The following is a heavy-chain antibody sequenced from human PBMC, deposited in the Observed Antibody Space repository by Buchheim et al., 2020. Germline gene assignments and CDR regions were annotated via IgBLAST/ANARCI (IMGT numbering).Heavy chain of an antibody. CDR3: AKVIYTSGWYALDY. CDR1: GFTFSNYA. V-gene: IGHV3-23*01. J-gene: IGHJ4*02. Sequence: EVQLLESRGDLVQPGGSLRLSCAASGFTFSNYAMNWVRQAPGKGLEWVSGISGSGGGTYYADSVKGRFTISRDNSKNMLYLQVNSLRAEDTAVYYCAKVIYTSGWYALDYWGQGTL. CDR2: ISGSGGGT. D-gene: IGHD6-19*01.